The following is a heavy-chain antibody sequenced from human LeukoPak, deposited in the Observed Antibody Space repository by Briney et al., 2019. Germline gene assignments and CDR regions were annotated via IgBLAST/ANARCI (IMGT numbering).Heavy chain of an antibody. J-gene: IGHJ5*02. Sequence: GASVKVSCKASGYTFTSYAMNWVRQAPGQGLEWMGWINTNTGDPTYAQGFTGRFAFSLDTSVSTAYLQISSLKAEDTAVYYCARDSGGWFGESSPNWFDPWGQGTLVTVSS. D-gene: IGHD3-10*01. V-gene: IGHV7-4-1*02. CDR3: ARDSGGWFGESSPNWFDP. CDR2: INTNTGDP. CDR1: GYTFTSYA.